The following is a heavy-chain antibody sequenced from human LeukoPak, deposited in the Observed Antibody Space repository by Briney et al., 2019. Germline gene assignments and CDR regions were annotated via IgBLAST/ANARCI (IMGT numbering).Heavy chain of an antibody. J-gene: IGHJ5*02. D-gene: IGHD2-8*01. CDR2: IRYSGST. V-gene: IGHV4-39*01. Sequence: PSETLSLTCNVSGGSISSNTYFWGWIRRPPGKGLEWIGSIRYSGSTYYNPSLKSRVTISVDTSKNQFSLNLSSLTAADTAVYYCATSDTVYTYNWFDPWGQGTLVTVS. CDR3: ATSDTVYTYNWFDP. CDR1: GGSISSNTYF.